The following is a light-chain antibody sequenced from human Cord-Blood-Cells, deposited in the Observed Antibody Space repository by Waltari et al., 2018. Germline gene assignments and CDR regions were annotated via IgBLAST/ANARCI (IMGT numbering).Light chain of an antibody. CDR2: AAS. J-gene: IGKJ4*01. CDR1: QSIGSY. V-gene: IGKV1-39*01. CDR3: QQSYSTPLT. Sequence: DIQMTQPLPSLSASVGDRVTITCRASQSIGSYLNCYQQKPGKTPKLLIYAASSLPSVVPSRFSGSGSGTDFAFTISSLQPEDVATYYCQQSYSTPLTFGGGTKVEIK.